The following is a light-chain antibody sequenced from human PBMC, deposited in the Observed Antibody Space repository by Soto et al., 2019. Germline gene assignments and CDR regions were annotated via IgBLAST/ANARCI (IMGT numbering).Light chain of an antibody. J-gene: IGLJ2*01. CDR1: SSDVGYYNY. Sequence: QSALTQPASVSGSPGQSITISCTGTSSDVGYYNYVSWYQQNPGKAPKLMIYDVSNRPSGVSNRFSGSKSGNTASLTISGLQAEDEADYYCSSYTRSSTLVFGGGTKLTVL. CDR3: SSYTRSSTLV. V-gene: IGLV2-14*01. CDR2: DVS.